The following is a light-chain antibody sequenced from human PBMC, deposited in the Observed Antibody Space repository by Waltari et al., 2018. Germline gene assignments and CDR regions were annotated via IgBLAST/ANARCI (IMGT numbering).Light chain of an antibody. CDR2: EVN. J-gene: IGLJ2*01. CDR3: CSYAGSDTHVI. V-gene: IGLV2-23*02. CDR1: SSDVGSYNL. Sequence: QSALTQPASVSGSPGQSITISCTGTSSDVGSYNLVSWYQQHPGKAPKVMIYEVNKRPSCLSNRFSGSKAGNTASLTISGLQAEDEADYYCCSYAGSDTHVIFGGGTKLTVL.